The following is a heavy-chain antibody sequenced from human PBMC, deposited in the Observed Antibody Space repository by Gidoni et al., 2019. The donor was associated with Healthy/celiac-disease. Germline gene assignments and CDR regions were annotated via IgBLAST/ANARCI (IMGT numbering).Heavy chain of an antibody. D-gene: IGHD3-22*01. CDR3: AKDKYYDSSGIPFDY. V-gene: IGHV3-9*01. CDR1: GFPFDDYA. Sequence: EVQLVESGGGLVQPGRSLRLSCAASGFPFDDYAMHWVRQAPGKGLEWVSGISWNSGSIGYADSVKGRFTISRDNAKNSLYLQMNSLRAEDTAWYYCAKDKYYDSSGIPFDYWGQGTLVTVSS. J-gene: IGHJ4*02. CDR2: ISWNSGSI.